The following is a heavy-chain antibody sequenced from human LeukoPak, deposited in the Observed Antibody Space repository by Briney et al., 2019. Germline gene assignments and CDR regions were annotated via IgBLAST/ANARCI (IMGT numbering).Heavy chain of an antibody. CDR3: AKVRLRFLTTPTDAFDI. V-gene: IGHV3-23*01. D-gene: IGHD3-3*01. Sequence: PGGSLRLSCAASGFTFRNYAMTWVRQAPGKGLEWVSLISGSSDSTYYADSVKGRFTISRDNSKNTLYLQMNSLRAEDTAVYYCAKVRLRFLTTPTDAFDIWGQGTMVTVSS. CDR2: ISGSSDST. CDR1: GFTFRNYA. J-gene: IGHJ3*02.